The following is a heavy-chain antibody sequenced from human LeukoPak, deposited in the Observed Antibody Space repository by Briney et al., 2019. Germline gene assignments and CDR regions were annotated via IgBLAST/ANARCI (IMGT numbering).Heavy chain of an antibody. CDR3: ARALSSRGWYYFDY. CDR1: GFTFSTYT. J-gene: IGHJ4*02. CDR2: IYSGGST. V-gene: IGHV3-53*01. D-gene: IGHD6-13*01. Sequence: GGSLRLSCAASGFTFSTYTMTWVRQAPGKGLEWVSVIYSGGSTYYADSVKGRFTISRDNSKSTLYLQMNSLRAEDTAVYYCARALSSRGWYYFDYWGQGTLVTVSS.